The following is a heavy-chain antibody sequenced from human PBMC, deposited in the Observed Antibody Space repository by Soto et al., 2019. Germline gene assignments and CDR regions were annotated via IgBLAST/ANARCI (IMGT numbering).Heavy chain of an antibody. D-gene: IGHD2-2*01. Sequence: GGSLRLSCAASGFTVSNTYMTWVRQPPGKGLECVSVIYTAGGTNYADSVKGRFIISRDSSKNTLYLQMNSLRAEDTAVYYCARALPVAKGGFDPWGQGTLVTVSS. J-gene: IGHJ5*02. CDR2: IYTAGGT. CDR1: GFTVSNTY. CDR3: ARALPVAKGGFDP. V-gene: IGHV3-53*01.